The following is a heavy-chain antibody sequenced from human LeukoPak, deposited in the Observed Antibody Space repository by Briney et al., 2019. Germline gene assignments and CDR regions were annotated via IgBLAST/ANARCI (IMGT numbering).Heavy chain of an antibody. CDR1: GFTFSSYA. Sequence: GGSLRLSCAASGFTFSSYAMHWVRQAPGKGLEWVAVISYDGSNKYYADSVKGRFTISRGNSKNTLYLQMNSLRAEDTAVYYCAVDFRYYYGSGSSPWGQGTLVTVSS. V-gene: IGHV3-30-3*01. D-gene: IGHD3-10*01. CDR3: AVDFRYYYGSGSSP. CDR2: ISYDGSNK. J-gene: IGHJ5*02.